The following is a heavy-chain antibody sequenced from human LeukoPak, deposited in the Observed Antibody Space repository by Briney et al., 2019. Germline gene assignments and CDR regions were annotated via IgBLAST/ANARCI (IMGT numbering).Heavy chain of an antibody. CDR2: IYYSGST. D-gene: IGHD5-18*01. CDR1: GGSISSYY. Sequence: PSETLSLTCTVSGGSISSYYWSWIRQPPEKGLEWIGYIYYSGSTNYNPSLKSRVTISVDTSKNQFSLKLSSVTAADTAVYYCARGGYSSAFDIWGQGTMVTVSS. J-gene: IGHJ3*02. V-gene: IGHV4-59*08. CDR3: ARGGYSSAFDI.